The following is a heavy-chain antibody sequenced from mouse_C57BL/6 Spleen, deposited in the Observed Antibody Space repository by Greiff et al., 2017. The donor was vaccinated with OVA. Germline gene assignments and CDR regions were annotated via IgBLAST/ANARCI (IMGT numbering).Heavy chain of an antibody. D-gene: IGHD1-1*02. J-gene: IGHJ1*03. V-gene: IGHV1-55*01. CDR3: ARDWYTRDFGV. Sequence: QVHVKQPGAELVKPGASVKMSCKASGYTFTSYWITWVKQRPGQGLEWIGDIYPGSGSTNYNEKFKSKATLTVDTSSSTAYMQLSSLTSEDSAVYYCARDWYTRDFGVWGTGTTVTVSS. CDR1: GYTFTSYW. CDR2: IYPGSGST.